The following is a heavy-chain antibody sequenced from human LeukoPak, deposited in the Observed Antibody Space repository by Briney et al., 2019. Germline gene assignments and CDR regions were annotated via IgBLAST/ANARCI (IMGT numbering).Heavy chain of an antibody. CDR3: ARASRYGSGSYSTDY. CDR1: GGTFSSYA. CDR2: IIPIFGAA. J-gene: IGHJ4*02. D-gene: IGHD3-10*01. V-gene: IGHV1-69*01. Sequence: SVKVSCKASGGTFSSYAISWVRQAPGQGLEWMGGIIPIFGAANYAQKFQGRVTITADESTSTAYMELSSLRSEDTAVYYCARASRYGSGSYSTDYWGQGTLVTVSS.